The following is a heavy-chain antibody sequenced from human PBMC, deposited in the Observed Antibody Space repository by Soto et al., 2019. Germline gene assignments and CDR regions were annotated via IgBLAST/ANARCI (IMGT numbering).Heavy chain of an antibody. CDR3: ARKYWSSTRCFVGYFDY. V-gene: IGHV4-31*03. D-gene: IGHD2-2*01. CDR2: IYYSGST. Sequence: SETLSLTCTVSGGSISSGGYYWSWIRQHPGKGLEWIGYIYYSGSTYYNPSLKSRVTISVDTSKNQFSLKLSSVTAADTAVYYCARKYWSSTRCFVGYFDYGGKETLVTVPS. CDR1: GGSISSGGYY. J-gene: IGHJ4*02.